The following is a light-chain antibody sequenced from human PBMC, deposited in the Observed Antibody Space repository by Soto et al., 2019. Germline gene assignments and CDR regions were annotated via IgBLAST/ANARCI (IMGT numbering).Light chain of an antibody. CDR1: QSISSY. CDR3: QQSYSPPPIT. CDR2: AAS. J-gene: IGKJ5*01. Sequence: DIQMTQSVSSLSATVGASGTSTSRASQSISSYLNCYQQKPVKAPKLLXYAASSLQSGVPSRFSGSGSGTELTLTISSLQPEDFATYYCQQSYSPPPITFGQGTRLEI. V-gene: IGKV1-39*01.